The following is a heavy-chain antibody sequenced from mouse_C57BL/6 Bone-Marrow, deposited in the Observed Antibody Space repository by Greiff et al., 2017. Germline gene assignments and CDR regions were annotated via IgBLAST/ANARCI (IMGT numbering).Heavy chain of an antibody. CDR2: IYPGDGDT. V-gene: IGHV1-82*01. Sequence: VQLQQSGPELVKPGASVKISCKASGYAFSSSWMNWVKPRPGKGLEWIGRIYPGDGDTNYNGKFKGKATLTADKSSSTAYMQLSSLTSEDSAVYFCARAGTAQAKAWFAYWGQGTLVTVAA. J-gene: IGHJ3*01. CDR3: ARAGTAQAKAWFAY. CDR1: GYAFSSSW. D-gene: IGHD3-2*02.